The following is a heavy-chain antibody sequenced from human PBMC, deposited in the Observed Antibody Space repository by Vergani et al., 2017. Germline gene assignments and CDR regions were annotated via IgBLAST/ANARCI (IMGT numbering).Heavy chain of an antibody. D-gene: IGHD6-13*01. CDR1: GGTFSSYA. CDR3: ARDLPSIAAAGTSNGMDV. Sequence: QVQLVQSGAEVKKPGSSVKVSCKASGGTFSSYAISWVRQAPGQGLEWMGGIIPIFGTANYAQKFQGRVTITADESTSTAYMELSSLRSEDTAVYYCARDLPSIAAAGTSNGMDVWGQGTTVTVSS. J-gene: IGHJ6*02. V-gene: IGHV1-69*01. CDR2: IIPIFGTA.